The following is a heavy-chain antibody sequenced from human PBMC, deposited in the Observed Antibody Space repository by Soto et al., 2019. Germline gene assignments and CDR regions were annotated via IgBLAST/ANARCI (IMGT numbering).Heavy chain of an antibody. CDR3: VRTPLVGYNWNYVPTPFDY. D-gene: IGHD1-7*01. V-gene: IGHV1-2*04. J-gene: IGHJ4*02. Sequence: GASVKLTCKAPGYTFTGYYMHSVRQAPGQRLERMRWSNPNRGGTNYALKFQGWVTMTRDTSISTAYMELSRLRSDDTAVYYCVRTPLVGYNWNYVPTPFDYWGEGTLVTVSS. CDR2: SNPNRGGT. CDR1: GYTFTGYY.